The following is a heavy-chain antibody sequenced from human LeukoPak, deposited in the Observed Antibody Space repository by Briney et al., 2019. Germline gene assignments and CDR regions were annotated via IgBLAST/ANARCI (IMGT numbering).Heavy chain of an antibody. CDR3: ARVRRISMIVVVINRIIWFDP. J-gene: IGHJ5*02. D-gene: IGHD3-22*01. Sequence: SETLSLTCAVYGGSFSGYYWSWIPQPPGKGLEWIGEINHSGSTNYNPSLKSRVTISVDTSKNQFCLKLSSVTAADTAVYYCARVRRISMIVVVINRIIWFDPWGQGTLVTVSS. CDR2: INHSGST. CDR1: GGSFSGYY. V-gene: IGHV4-34*01.